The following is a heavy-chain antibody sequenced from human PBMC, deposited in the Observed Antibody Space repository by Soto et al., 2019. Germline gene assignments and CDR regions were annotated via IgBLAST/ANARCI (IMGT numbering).Heavy chain of an antibody. CDR3: TGEVASGY. CDR1: GFTVSSYG. Sequence: QVQLVESGGGVVQPGRSLRLSCAASGFTVSSYGMHWVRQAPGKGLEWVAVISRDGGTKYYADPVKGRFTISRDNSRNTLVLEMNSLRGDDMAVYYCTGEVASGYWGQGTLVTVSS. V-gene: IGHV3-30*03. CDR2: ISRDGGTK. D-gene: IGHD2-8*02. J-gene: IGHJ4*02.